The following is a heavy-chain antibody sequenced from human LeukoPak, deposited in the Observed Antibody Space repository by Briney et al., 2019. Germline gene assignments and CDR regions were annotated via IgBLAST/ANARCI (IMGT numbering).Heavy chain of an antibody. D-gene: IGHD2-15*01. Sequence: ASMKVSCKASGYTFTTYGISWVRQAPGQGLEWMGWISPYNGNTNYAQKLQGRVTMTTDTSTSTAYMELRSLRSDDTAVYYCARDRAVVVAATDYWGQGTLVTVSS. CDR2: ISPYNGNT. CDR3: ARDRAVVVAATDY. V-gene: IGHV1-18*01. CDR1: GYTFTTYG. J-gene: IGHJ4*02.